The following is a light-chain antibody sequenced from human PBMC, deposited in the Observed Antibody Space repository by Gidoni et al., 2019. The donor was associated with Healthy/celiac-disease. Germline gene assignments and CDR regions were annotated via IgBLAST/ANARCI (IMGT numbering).Light chain of an antibody. CDR1: SLRSYY. CDR2: GKN. J-gene: IGLJ1*01. V-gene: IGLV3-19*01. Sequence: SSELTQDPAVSVSLGQTVRIPCQGDSLRSYYESWYQQKPGQAPVLVIYGKNNRPSGIPDRFSGSSSGNTASLTITGAQAEDEADYYCNSRDSSGNHYVFGTGTKVTVL. CDR3: NSRDSSGNHYV.